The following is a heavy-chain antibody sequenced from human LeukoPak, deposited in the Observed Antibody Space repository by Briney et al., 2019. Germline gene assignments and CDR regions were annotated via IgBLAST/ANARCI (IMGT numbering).Heavy chain of an antibody. J-gene: IGHJ4*02. V-gene: IGHV6-1*01. CDR3: ARDLSGSSWYREIDY. CDR2: TYYRSKWNN. CDR1: GDSVSSNSSA. D-gene: IGHD6-13*01. Sequence: SQTLSLTCAISGDSVSSNSSAWSSIRPSPSRGLEWLVRTYYRSKWNNDYAVSVKSRITINPDTSKNQFSLQLNSVTPEDTAVYYCARDLSGSSWYREIDYWRQGTLVTVSS.